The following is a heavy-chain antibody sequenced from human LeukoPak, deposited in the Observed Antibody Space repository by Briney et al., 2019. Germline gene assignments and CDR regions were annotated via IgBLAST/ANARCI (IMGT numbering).Heavy chain of an antibody. Sequence: PGGSLRLSCAASGFTFIHYTMNWVRQAPGKGLEWVAVISYDGSNKYYADSVKGRFTISRDNSKNTLYLQMNSLRTEDTAVYYCARGIVVVVAATSNWFDPWGQGTLVTVSS. CDR3: ARGIVVVVAATSNWFDP. CDR2: ISYDGSNK. V-gene: IGHV3-30*04. CDR1: GFTFIHYT. D-gene: IGHD2-15*01. J-gene: IGHJ5*02.